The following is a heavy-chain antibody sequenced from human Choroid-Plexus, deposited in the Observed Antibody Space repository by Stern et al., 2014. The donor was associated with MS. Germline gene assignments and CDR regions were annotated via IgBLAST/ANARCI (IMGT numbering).Heavy chain of an antibody. J-gene: IGHJ5*02. CDR3: AKDRQYLTYFFDH. CDR2: VSYAGSNK. CDR1: GFTFGSCA. D-gene: IGHD2/OR15-2a*01. Sequence: VQLLESGGGVVQPGRPLRLSCVASGFTFGSCAMHWVRQAPGKGLGWVAGVSYAGSNKYYADSVKGRFTISRDNSQNTLYMQMSSLSPEDTAVYYCAKDRQYLTYFFDHWGQGSLVTVSS. V-gene: IGHV3-30*18.